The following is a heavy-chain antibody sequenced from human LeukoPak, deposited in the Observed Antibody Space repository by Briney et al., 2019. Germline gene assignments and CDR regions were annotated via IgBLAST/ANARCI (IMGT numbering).Heavy chain of an antibody. D-gene: IGHD3-16*02. CDR3: ARKSYVWGSYRSDDAFDI. J-gene: IGHJ3*02. CDR1: GGTFSNYA. Sequence: SVKVSCKASGGTFSNYAISWVRQAPGQGLEWMGGIIPIFGTANYGQKFQGRVTITADEYTTTAYMELSSLRSEDTAVYYCARKSYVWGSYRSDDAFDIWGQGTMVTVSS. V-gene: IGHV1-69*01. CDR2: IIPIFGTA.